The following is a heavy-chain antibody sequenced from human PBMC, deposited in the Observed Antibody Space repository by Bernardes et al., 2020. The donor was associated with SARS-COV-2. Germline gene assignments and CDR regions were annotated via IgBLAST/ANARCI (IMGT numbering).Heavy chain of an antibody. CDR3: ARQHLGGVTIFGVVTTDRYCDY. CDR2: IYYSGST. CDR1: GGSISSSSYY. D-gene: IGHD3-3*01. J-gene: IGHJ4*02. V-gene: IGHV4-39*01. Sequence: SETLSLTCTVSGGSISSSSYYWGWIRQPPGKGLEWIGSIYYSGSTYYNPSLKSRVTISVDTSKNQFSLKLSSVTAADTAVYYCARQHLGGVTIFGVVTTDRYCDYWGQGTRVTGSS.